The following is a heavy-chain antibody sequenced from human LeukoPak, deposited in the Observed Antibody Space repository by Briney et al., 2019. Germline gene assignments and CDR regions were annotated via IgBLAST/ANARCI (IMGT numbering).Heavy chain of an antibody. Sequence: SVKVSCKTSGGTFSSYAISWVRQAPGQGLEWMGGIIPIFGTANYAQKFQGRVTITADESTSTAYMELTSLRSDDTAVYFCAREPRYSDYDRVLDYWGQGTLVTVSS. CDR1: GGTFSSYA. CDR2: IIPIFGTA. CDR3: AREPRYSDYDRVLDY. V-gene: IGHV1-69*13. D-gene: IGHD5-12*01. J-gene: IGHJ4*02.